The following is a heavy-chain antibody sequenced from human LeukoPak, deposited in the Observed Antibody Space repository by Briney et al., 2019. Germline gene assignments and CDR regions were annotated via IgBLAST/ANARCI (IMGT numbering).Heavy chain of an antibody. CDR1: GFTFSSHS. CDR2: ISSSSSTI. D-gene: IGHD3-22*01. CDR3: ARGAYYYED. J-gene: IGHJ4*02. V-gene: IGHV3-48*01. Sequence: GGSLRLSCAASGFTFSSHSMNWVRQAPGKGPEWVSYISSSSSTIYYADSVKGRFTISRDNAKNSLYLQMNSLRAEDTAVYYCARGAYYYEDWGQGTLVTVSS.